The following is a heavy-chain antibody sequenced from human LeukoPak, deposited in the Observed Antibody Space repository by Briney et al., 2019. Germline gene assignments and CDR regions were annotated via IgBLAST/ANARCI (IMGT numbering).Heavy chain of an antibody. CDR2: INPNTGDT. CDR3: ARKREGAYGMDV. V-gene: IGHV1-2*02. J-gene: IGHJ6*02. Sequence: ASVKVSCKASGYTLSGYYIHWVRQAPGQGLEWMGWINPNTGDTNYAQDFQGRVTMTRDTSITTAYMELSRLRSDGTALYYCARKREGAYGMDVWGQGTTVTVSS. D-gene: IGHD1-26*01. CDR1: GYTLSGYY.